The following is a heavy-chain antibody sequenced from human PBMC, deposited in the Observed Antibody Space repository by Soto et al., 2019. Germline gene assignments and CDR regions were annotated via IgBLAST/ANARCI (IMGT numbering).Heavy chain of an antibody. D-gene: IGHD6-13*01. Sequence: QVQLVQSGAEVKKPGASVKVSCKASGYTFTSYDINWVRQATGQGLEWMGWMNPNSGNTGYAQKFQGRVTMTRNTRIXXAYMELSSLRSEDTAVYYCARVGRIEAAGRNWFDPWGQGTLVTVSS. CDR1: GYTFTSYD. V-gene: IGHV1-8*01. J-gene: IGHJ5*02. CDR3: ARVGRIEAAGRNWFDP. CDR2: MNPNSGNT.